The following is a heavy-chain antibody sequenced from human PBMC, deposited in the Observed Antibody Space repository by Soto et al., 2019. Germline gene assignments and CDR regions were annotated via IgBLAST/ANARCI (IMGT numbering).Heavy chain of an antibody. D-gene: IGHD5-12*01. CDR1: GGTFSSYA. CDR3: ARDTDGYNLDAFDI. CDR2: IIPIFGTA. Sequence: SVKVSCKASGGTFSSYAISWLRQAPGQGLEWMGGIIPIFGTANYAQKFQGRVTITADESTSTAYMELSSLRSEDTAVYYCARDTDGYNLDAFDIWGQGTMVTVSS. J-gene: IGHJ3*02. V-gene: IGHV1-69*13.